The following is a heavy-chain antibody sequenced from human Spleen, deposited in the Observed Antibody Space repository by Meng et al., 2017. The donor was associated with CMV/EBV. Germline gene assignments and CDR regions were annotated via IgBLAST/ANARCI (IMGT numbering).Heavy chain of an antibody. V-gene: IGHV1-69*11. J-gene: IGHJ3*02. Sequence: SGGTFSSYAINRVRQAAGQGLEWMGNIIPMLGTANYLEEFQGRVTITSDESTSTAYMELSSLTSEDTAVYYCAKARGQLERRDALDIWGQGTMVTVSS. CDR3: AKARGQLERRDALDI. CDR2: IIPMLGTA. D-gene: IGHD1-1*01. CDR1: GGTFSSYA.